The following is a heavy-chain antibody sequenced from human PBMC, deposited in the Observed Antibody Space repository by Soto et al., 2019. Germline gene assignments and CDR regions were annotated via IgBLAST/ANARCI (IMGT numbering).Heavy chain of an antibody. V-gene: IGHV1-8*01. CDR1: GYTFTRYD. D-gene: IGHD2-15*01. CDR3: ASGPCGSFYYNYYFYMDV. Sequence: QVQLVQSGAEVKKPGASVKVSCKASGYTFTRYDINWVRQATGQGLEWMGWMNPNSGNTGDAQKFQGRVTMTRNTSIRTAYMELSSLRSEDTAVSYCASGPCGSFYYNYYFYMDVLEKGTTVTVSS. J-gene: IGHJ6*03. CDR2: MNPNSGNT.